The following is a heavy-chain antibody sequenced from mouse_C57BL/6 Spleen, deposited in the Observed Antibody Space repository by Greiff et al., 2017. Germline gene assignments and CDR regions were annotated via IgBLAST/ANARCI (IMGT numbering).Heavy chain of an antibody. J-gene: IGHJ4*01. CDR2: ISSGGSYT. CDR3: ASRSNYSNYYAMDY. CDR1: GFTFSSYG. Sequence: EVQRVESGGDLVKPGGSLKLSCAASGFTFSSYGMSWVRQTPDKRLEWVATISSGGSYTYYPDSVKGRFTISRDNAKNTLYLQMSSLKSEDTAMYDCASRSNYSNYYAMDYWGQGTSVTVSS. D-gene: IGHD2-5*01. V-gene: IGHV5-6*01.